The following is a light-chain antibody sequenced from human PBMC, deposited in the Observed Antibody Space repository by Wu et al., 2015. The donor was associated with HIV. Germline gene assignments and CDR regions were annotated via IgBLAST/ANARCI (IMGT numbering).Light chain of an antibody. V-gene: IGKV3D-15*01. J-gene: IGKJ4*01. Sequence: VVMTQSPATLSVSSGERATLSCRASQSVSNSLAWYQQRPGQAPRLLIYDASTRAPGIPPRFSGSASGTEFALTISSVQSEDFAVYYCQQYNNWPLTFGGGTKVEIK. CDR1: QSVSNS. CDR3: QQYNNWPLT. CDR2: DAS.